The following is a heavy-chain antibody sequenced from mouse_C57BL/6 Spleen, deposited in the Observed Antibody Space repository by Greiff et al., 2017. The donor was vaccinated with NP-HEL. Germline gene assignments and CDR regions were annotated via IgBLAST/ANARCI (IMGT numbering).Heavy chain of an antibody. D-gene: IGHD2-2*01. Sequence: EVKLMESGGDLVKPGGSLKLSCAASGFTFSSYGMSWVSQTPDKRLEWVATISSGGSYTYYTDSVKGRFTISRDKAKNTLYLQLSSLKYEDTAMYYWSRLGVTTGYYFDYWGQVTTLTVSS. CDR1: GFTFSSYG. CDR2: ISSGGSYT. V-gene: IGHV5-6*01. CDR3: SRLGVTTGYYFDY. J-gene: IGHJ2*01.